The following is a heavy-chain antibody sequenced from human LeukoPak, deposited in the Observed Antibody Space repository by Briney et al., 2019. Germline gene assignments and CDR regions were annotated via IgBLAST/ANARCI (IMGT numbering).Heavy chain of an antibody. Sequence: SGPTLVNPTQTLTLTCTFSGFSPSTSGMCVSWIRQPPGKALEWLTLIGWDDDKYYSTSLKTRLTISKDTSKNQVVLTMTNMDPVDTATYYCARIRAGGSGWPFDYWGQGTLVTVSS. V-gene: IGHV2-70*01. CDR3: ARIRAGGSGWPFDY. CDR2: IGWDDDK. J-gene: IGHJ4*02. CDR1: GFSPSTSGMC. D-gene: IGHD6-19*01.